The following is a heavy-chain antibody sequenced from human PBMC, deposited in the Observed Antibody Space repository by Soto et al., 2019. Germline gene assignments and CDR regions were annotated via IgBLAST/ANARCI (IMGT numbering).Heavy chain of an antibody. D-gene: IGHD5-12*01. CDR3: SRGYIVATIGDFDN. J-gene: IGHJ3*02. CDR1: GGTFSSYA. V-gene: IGHV1-69*01. CDR2: IIPIFGTA. Sequence: QVQLVQSGAEVKQPGSSVKVACKASGGTFSSYAISWVRQAPGHGLEWMGGIIPIFGTANYARKFQGRVAITADESTSTADMELSSLRSEDTAVYSCSRGYIVATIGDFDNCGQGTMVTVSS.